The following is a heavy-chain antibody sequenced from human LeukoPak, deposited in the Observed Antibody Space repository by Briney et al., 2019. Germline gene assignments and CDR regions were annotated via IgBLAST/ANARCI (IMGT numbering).Heavy chain of an antibody. Sequence: GGSLRLSCAASGFTFSSYAMSWLRQAPGKGLEWVSAISGSGGSTYYAASVKGRFSISRDNSKNPLYLQMHSLRAEDTAVYYCAKDALDIVVVVAATLGSAFDIWGQGTMVTVSS. CDR1: GFTFSSYA. CDR3: AKDALDIVVVVAATLGSAFDI. V-gene: IGHV3-23*01. J-gene: IGHJ3*02. D-gene: IGHD2-15*01. CDR2: ISGSGGST.